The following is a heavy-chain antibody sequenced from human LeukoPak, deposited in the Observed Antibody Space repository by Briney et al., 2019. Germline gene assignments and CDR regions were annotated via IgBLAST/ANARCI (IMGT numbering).Heavy chain of an antibody. Sequence: GGSLRLSCAASGFTFSSYEMHWVRQAPGKGLEWVSGVSGSGYMTYYADSVKGRFTISRDNFKNTLYLQMDSLRAEDTAIYYCAKDRVCSSTSCYPGWWGQGTLVTVSS. CDR2: VSGSGYMT. V-gene: IGHV3-23*01. CDR1: GFTFSSYE. CDR3: AKDRVCSSTSCYPGW. D-gene: IGHD2-2*01. J-gene: IGHJ4*02.